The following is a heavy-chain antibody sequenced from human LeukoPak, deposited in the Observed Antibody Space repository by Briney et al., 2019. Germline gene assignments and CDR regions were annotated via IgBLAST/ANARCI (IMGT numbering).Heavy chain of an antibody. J-gene: IGHJ4*02. D-gene: IGHD2-2*01. CDR2: ITGSGGNT. V-gene: IGHV3-23*01. CDR3: YPQPMANIVVVPVATE. CDR1: GFTFSSYG. Sequence: GGSLRLSCAASGFTFSSYGMSWVRQAPGKGLEWVSTITGSGGNTYYTDSVKGRFAISRDNSKNTLYLQMNSLRAEDTAVYYCYPQPMANIVVVPVATEGGQGTLVTVTS.